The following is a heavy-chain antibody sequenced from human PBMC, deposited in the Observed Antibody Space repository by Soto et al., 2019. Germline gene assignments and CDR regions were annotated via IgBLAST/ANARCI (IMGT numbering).Heavy chain of an antibody. CDR2: IKSDEITT. D-gene: IGHD3-10*01. Sequence: SLRLSCSASLFIFSDYWIHLVRQAPVKGLVWVSRIKSDEITTNYADSVWGRLTISRDNAKNTVYLQMNSLRAEDTAVYYCARGARNYYYFDYWGQGTLVTVSS. J-gene: IGHJ4*02. V-gene: IGHV3-74*01. CDR1: LFIFSDYW. CDR3: ARGARNYYYFDY.